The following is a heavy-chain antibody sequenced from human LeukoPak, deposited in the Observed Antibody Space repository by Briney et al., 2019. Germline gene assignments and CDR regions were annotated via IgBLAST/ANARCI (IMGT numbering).Heavy chain of an antibody. Sequence: GGSLRLSCAASGFTFSSYSMNWVRQAPGKGLEWVSSISSSSSYIYYADSVKGRFTISRDNAKNSLYLQMNSLRAEDTAVYYCAREPRPSGRDYYDSSAPYYFDYWGQGTLVTVSS. J-gene: IGHJ4*02. D-gene: IGHD3-22*01. CDR3: AREPRPSGRDYYDSSAPYYFDY. CDR2: ISSSSSYI. V-gene: IGHV3-21*01. CDR1: GFTFSSYS.